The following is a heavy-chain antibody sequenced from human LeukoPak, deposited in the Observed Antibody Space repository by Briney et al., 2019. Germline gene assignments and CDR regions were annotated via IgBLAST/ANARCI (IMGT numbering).Heavy chain of an antibody. V-gene: IGHV3-53*01. Sequence: GGSLRLSCAASGFTVSSNYMSWVRQAPGKGLEWVSVIYSGGSTYYADSVKGRFTISRDNSKNTLYLQMNSLRAEDTAVYYCARVTRYDSSCDYWGQGTLVTVSS. D-gene: IGHD3-22*01. CDR1: GFTVSSNY. CDR3: ARVTRYDSSCDY. CDR2: IYSGGST. J-gene: IGHJ4*02.